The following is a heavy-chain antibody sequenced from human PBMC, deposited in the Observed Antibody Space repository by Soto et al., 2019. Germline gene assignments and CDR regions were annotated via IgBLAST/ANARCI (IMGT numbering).Heavy chain of an antibody. CDR3: ARDKDTSSWTGFDF. CDR2: ISATGIST. D-gene: IGHD1-1*01. CDR1: GFTFATYA. Sequence: PGGSLRLSCAASGFTFATYAMSWVRQAPGKGLEWVSAISATGISTHYADSVKGRVTISRDNSANTLSLEMSSLTAEDTAVYYYARDKDTSSWTGFDFWGHGTLVTVSS. V-gene: IGHV3-23*01. J-gene: IGHJ4*01.